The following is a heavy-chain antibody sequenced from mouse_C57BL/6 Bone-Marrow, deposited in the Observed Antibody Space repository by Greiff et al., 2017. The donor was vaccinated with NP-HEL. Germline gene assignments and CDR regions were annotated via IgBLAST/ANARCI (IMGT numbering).Heavy chain of an antibody. J-gene: IGHJ1*03. D-gene: IGHD1-1*01. CDR3: AREAITTVVAFYWYFDV. CDR1: GYTFTSYW. V-gene: IGHV1-50*01. CDR2: IDPSDSYT. Sequence: QVQLQQPGAELVKPGASVKLSCKASGYTFTSYWMQWVKQRPGQGLEWIGEIDPSDSYTNYNQKFKGKATLTVDTSSSTAYMQLSSLTSEDSAVYYCAREAITTVVAFYWYFDVGGTGTTVTVSA.